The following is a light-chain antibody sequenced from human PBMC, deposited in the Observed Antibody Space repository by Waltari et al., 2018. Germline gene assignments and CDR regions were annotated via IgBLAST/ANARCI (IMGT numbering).Light chain of an antibody. V-gene: IGLV1-51*02. CDR3: ATWDRTVRGGGVI. J-gene: IGLJ2*01. CDR2: ETE. CDR1: TSTIEKHF. Sequence: QSVLTQPPSVSAAPGQTVTISCSGGTSTIEKHFVSWYQHFPGRAPKLIIYETEVLPSGISAPVSASKPGPPPTPATTGLPTGDEAISYCATWDRTVRGGGVIFGGGTKLTVL.